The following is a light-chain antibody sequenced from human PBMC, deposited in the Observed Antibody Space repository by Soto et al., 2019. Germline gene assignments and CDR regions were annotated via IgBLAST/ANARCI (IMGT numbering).Light chain of an antibody. CDR3: QQYISVSLLT. Sequence: DIQMTQSPSTLSASVGDRVTITCRASQSISNWLAWYQQKPGKAPKLLIYRASTLESGVPSRFSGNGSGTEFTLTISSLQPDDFSTYYCQQYISVSLLTFGGGTKVEIK. V-gene: IGKV1-5*03. CDR1: QSISNW. CDR2: RAS. J-gene: IGKJ4*01.